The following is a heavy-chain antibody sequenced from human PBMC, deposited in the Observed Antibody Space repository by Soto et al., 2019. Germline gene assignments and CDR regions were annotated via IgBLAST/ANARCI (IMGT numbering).Heavy chain of an antibody. CDR2: IYYTGST. CDR3: ARHGVAALQFDP. V-gene: IGHV4-39*01. J-gene: IGHJ5*02. Sequence: QLQLQESGPGLVKPSETLSLTCTVSGGSISSSSYYWGWIRQPPGKGLEWIGSIYYTGSTYYSPSLKSRVTISVDKSKIQFSLKFSSVNAADPAVYYGARHGVAALQFDPWGQGTLVTASS. CDR1: GGSISSSSYY. D-gene: IGHD6-25*01.